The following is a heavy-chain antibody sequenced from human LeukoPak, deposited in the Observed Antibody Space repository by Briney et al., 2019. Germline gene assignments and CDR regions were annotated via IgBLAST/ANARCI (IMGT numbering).Heavy chain of an antibody. J-gene: IGHJ4*02. CDR3: ARQIIVGATTAHFDY. CDR1: GYTFTSYY. CDR2: INPSGGST. D-gene: IGHD1-26*01. Sequence: ASVKVSCKASGYTFTSYYMHWVRQAPGQGLEWMGIINPSGGSTSYAQKFQGRVTMTRDTSTSTVYMELSSLRSDDTAVYYCARQIIVGATTAHFDYWGQGTLVTVSS. V-gene: IGHV1-46*03.